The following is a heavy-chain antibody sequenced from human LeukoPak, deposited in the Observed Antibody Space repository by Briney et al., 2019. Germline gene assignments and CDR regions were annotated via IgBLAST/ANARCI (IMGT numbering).Heavy chain of an antibody. D-gene: IGHD3-3*01. CDR1: GYTFTSYD. Sequence: ASVKVSCKASGYTFTSYDINWVRQATGQGLEWMGWMNPNSGNTGYAQKFQGRVTITRNTSISTAYMELSSLRSEDTAVYYCARLVRDTYDFWSGWAFDIWGQGTMVTVSS. CDR2: MNPNSGNT. J-gene: IGHJ3*02. CDR3: ARLVRDTYDFWSGWAFDI. V-gene: IGHV1-8*03.